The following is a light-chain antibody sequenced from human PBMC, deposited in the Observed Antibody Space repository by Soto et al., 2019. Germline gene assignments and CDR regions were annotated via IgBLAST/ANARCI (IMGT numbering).Light chain of an antibody. J-gene: IGKJ1*01. V-gene: IGKV1-5*03. CDR3: QQYNSYSWT. CDR2: KAS. Sequence: DIQMSQSPSTLSASVGDRVTIACRASQSISNYLAWYQQKPGKAPKLLIYKASSLESGVPSRLSGSGSGTEFTLTISSLQPDDFATYYCQQYNSYSWTFGQGTKVDIK. CDR1: QSISNY.